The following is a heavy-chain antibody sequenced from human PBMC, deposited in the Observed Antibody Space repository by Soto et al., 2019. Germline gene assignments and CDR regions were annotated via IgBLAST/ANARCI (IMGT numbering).Heavy chain of an antibody. V-gene: IGHV2-5*02. CDR3: ARRTLAVAGSFDY. CDR2: IYWDDDK. J-gene: IGHJ4*02. Sequence: QITLKESGPTLVKPTQTLTLTCTFSGFSLSTSGVAVGWIRQPPGKALEWLALIYWDDDKPYSPSLKSRLTITKATAKTQVVLNMINMDPVDTATYYCARRTLAVAGSFDYWGQGTLVTVSS. CDR1: GFSLSTSGVA. D-gene: IGHD6-19*01.